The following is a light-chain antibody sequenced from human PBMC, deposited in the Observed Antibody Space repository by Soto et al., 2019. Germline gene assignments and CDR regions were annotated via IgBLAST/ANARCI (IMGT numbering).Light chain of an antibody. J-gene: IGKJ2*01. CDR1: QSISTF. Sequence: DIQMTQSPSSLSASVGDRVTITCRASQSISTFLNWYQQKPGKAPKFLIYDASTLQSGVPSRFSGSGAGTDFTLTISSRQPEDFATYYCQQTYNSLYTFGQGTKLEIK. V-gene: IGKV1-39*01. CDR2: DAS. CDR3: QQTYNSLYT.